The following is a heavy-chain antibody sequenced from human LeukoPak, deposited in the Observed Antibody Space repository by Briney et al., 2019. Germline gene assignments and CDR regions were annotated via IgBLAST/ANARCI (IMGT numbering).Heavy chain of an antibody. V-gene: IGHV3-7*01. CDR3: ARDDTVTTRVGFID. CDR2: IKQDGSEK. D-gene: IGHD4-17*01. J-gene: IGHJ4*02. Sequence: GGSLRLSCAASGFTFSSYWMSWARQAPGKGLEWVANIKQDGSEKYYVDSVKGRFTISRDNAKNSLYLQMNSLRAEDTAVYYCARDDTVTTRVGFIDWGQGTLVTVSS. CDR1: GFTFSSYW.